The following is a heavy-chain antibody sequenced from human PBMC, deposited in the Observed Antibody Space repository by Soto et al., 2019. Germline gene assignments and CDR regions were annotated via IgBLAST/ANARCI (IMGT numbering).Heavy chain of an antibody. CDR3: ARSDQYFYWLPQSPYYFDY. CDR1: GYTFTSYG. CDR2: ISGYNGNT. V-gene: IGHV1-18*01. D-gene: IGHD3-9*01. J-gene: IGHJ4*02. Sequence: QVQLVQSGAEVKKPGASVKVSCKASGYTFTSYGISWVRQAPGQGLEWMGWISGYNGNTKYAQKLQGRVTMTTDTATSTAYMGLRSLRSDDTAVYYCARSDQYFYWLPQSPYYFDYWGQGTLGTVSS.